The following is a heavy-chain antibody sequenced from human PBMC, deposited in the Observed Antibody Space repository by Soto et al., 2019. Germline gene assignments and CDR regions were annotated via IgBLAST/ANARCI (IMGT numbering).Heavy chain of an antibody. Sequence: EVQLVESGGGLVQPGRSLRLSCVASGFTFDDYAMHWVRQAPEKGLEWVSSISWNSVAIDYADSVKGRFSISRDNAKNSLFLQMNSLRTEDTALYYCAKSGLYNYELDVWGQGTTVTVSS. CDR2: ISWNSVAI. J-gene: IGHJ6*02. CDR1: GFTFDDYA. D-gene: IGHD5-18*01. CDR3: AKSGLYNYELDV. V-gene: IGHV3-9*01.